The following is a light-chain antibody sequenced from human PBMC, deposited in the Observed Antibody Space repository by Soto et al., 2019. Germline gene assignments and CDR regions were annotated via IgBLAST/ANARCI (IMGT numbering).Light chain of an antibody. J-gene: IGLJ3*02. CDR1: SSDVGAFNY. CDR3: ISYAGSVTLV. Sequence: QSALTQPASVSGSPGQSITISCTGTSSDVGAFNYVSWYQQHPGKAPTLIIYEVSNRPSGVSDRFSGSKSGNTASLTISGLQPEDEAHYYCISYAGSVTLVSGGGTKLTVL. CDR2: EVS. V-gene: IGLV2-14*01.